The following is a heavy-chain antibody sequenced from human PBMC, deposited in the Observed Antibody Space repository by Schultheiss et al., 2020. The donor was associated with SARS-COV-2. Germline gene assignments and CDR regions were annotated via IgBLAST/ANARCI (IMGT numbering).Heavy chain of an antibody. Sequence: GGSLRLSCAASGFTFSSYSMNWVRQAPGKGLEWVSSISSSSSYIYYADSVKGRFTISRDNAKNSLYLQMNSLRAEDTAVYYCARALKRQRVPARYYYYGMDVWGQGTTVTVSS. D-gene: IGHD6-13*01. CDR2: ISSSSSYI. J-gene: IGHJ6*02. CDR1: GFTFSSYS. CDR3: ARALKRQRVPARYYYYGMDV. V-gene: IGHV3-21*01.